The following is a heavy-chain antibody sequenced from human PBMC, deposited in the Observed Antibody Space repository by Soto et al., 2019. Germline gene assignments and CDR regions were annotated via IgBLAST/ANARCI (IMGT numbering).Heavy chain of an antibody. CDR1: GYTFTSYG. J-gene: IGHJ6*02. Sequence: ASVKVSCKASGYTFTSYGISWVRQAPGQGLEWMGWISAYNGNTNYAQKLQGRVTMTTDTSTSTAYMELRSLRSDDTAVYYCAGHYYGSGSYRYGMDVWGQGTTVTVSS. V-gene: IGHV1-18*01. CDR2: ISAYNGNT. CDR3: AGHYYGSGSYRYGMDV. D-gene: IGHD3-10*01.